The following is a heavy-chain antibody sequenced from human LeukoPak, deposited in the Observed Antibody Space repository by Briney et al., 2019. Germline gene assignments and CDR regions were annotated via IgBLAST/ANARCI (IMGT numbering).Heavy chain of an antibody. J-gene: IGHJ4*02. Sequence: GGSLRLSCAASGFNFSSYEMNWDRQAPGKGLEWISYISNSYNTIYYADSVKGRFTISRDNAKNSLYLQMNSLRAEDTAVYYCARGGPRYSGYDWGQGTLVTVSS. D-gene: IGHD5-12*01. CDR2: ISNSYNTI. CDR3: ARGGPRYSGYD. V-gene: IGHV3-48*03. CDR1: GFNFSSYE.